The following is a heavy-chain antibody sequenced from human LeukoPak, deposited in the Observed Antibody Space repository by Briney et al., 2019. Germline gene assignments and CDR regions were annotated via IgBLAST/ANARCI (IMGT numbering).Heavy chain of an antibody. CDR3: TRRARVSGAFDI. Sequence: GGSLKLSCAASGFTFSGSAMHWVRQASGKGLEWVGRIRSKANSYATAYAASVKGRFTISRDDSKNTAYLQMNSLKTEDTAVYYCTRRARVSGAFDIWGQGTMVTVSS. J-gene: IGHJ3*02. V-gene: IGHV3-73*01. CDR1: GFTFSGSA. D-gene: IGHD6-6*01. CDR2: IRSKANSYAT.